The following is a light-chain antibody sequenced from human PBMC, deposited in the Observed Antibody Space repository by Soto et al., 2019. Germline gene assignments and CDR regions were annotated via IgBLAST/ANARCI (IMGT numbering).Light chain of an antibody. CDR1: SSDVGGYDY. CDR2: EVS. J-gene: IGLJ2*01. CDR3: SSYTNSDTPVV. V-gene: IGLV2-14*01. Sequence: QSALTQPASVSGSSGQSITISCTGTSSDVGGYDYVSWYQQLPGRAPKLMIYEVSHRPSGISTRFSGSKSGDTASLTISGLQTEDEADYYCSSYTNSDTPVVFGGGTKLTVL.